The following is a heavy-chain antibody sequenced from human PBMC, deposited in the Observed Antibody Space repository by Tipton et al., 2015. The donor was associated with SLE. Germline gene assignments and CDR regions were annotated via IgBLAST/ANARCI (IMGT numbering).Heavy chain of an antibody. J-gene: IGHJ4*02. CDR3: VSPYGGDYYDSSGYHL. D-gene: IGHD3-22*01. CDR2: ISFDGSNT. Sequence: SLRLSCAASGFTFNSYSMHWVRQAPGKGLEWVALISFDGSNTYYADSMKGRFTISRDNYKNTLYLQMNSLRADDTAVYFCVSPYGGDYYDSSGYHLWGQVTLVTVSS. V-gene: IGHV3-30*04. CDR1: GFTFNSYS.